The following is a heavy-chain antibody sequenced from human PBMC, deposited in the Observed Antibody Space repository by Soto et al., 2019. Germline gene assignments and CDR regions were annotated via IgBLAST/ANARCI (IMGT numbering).Heavy chain of an antibody. D-gene: IGHD2-8*01. CDR3: ASVGALYGSNAY. J-gene: IGHJ4*02. V-gene: IGHV1-2*04. Sequence: ASVKVSCKASGCTFTGYYMHWVRQAPGQGLEWMGWINPNSGGTNYAQKFQGWVTMTRDTSISTAYMELSRLRSDDTAVYCCASVGALYGSNAYWGKGTLVTVSS. CDR1: GCTFTGYY. CDR2: INPNSGGT.